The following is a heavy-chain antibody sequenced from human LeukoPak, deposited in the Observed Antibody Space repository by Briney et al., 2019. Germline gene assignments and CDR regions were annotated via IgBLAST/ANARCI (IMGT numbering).Heavy chain of an antibody. Sequence: GGSLRLSCAASGFTFSSYGMHWVRQAPGKGLEWVAFIRYDGSNKYYADSVKGRFTVSRDNSKNTLYLQMDSLRTEDTAVYFCAKDAIFGVVSDYYYMDVWGKGTTVTVSS. V-gene: IGHV3-30*02. J-gene: IGHJ6*03. D-gene: IGHD3-3*01. CDR1: GFTFSSYG. CDR3: AKDAIFGVVSDYYYMDV. CDR2: IRYDGSNK.